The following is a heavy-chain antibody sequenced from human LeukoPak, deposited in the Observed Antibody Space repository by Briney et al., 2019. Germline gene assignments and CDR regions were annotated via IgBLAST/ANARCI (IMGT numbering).Heavy chain of an antibody. CDR3: TRGYSGRSVYAFDI. V-gene: IGHV3-72*01. J-gene: IGHJ3*02. D-gene: IGHD1-26*01. Sequence: PGGSLRLSCAASGFTFSNYWMHWVRQAPGRGLQWVGRTGNKASRYTTEYAVSVKGRFTISRDDSKNSLYLQMNSLKTEDTALYYCTRGYSGRSVYAFDIWGQGTMVTVSS. CDR2: TGNKASRYTT. CDR1: GFTFSNYW.